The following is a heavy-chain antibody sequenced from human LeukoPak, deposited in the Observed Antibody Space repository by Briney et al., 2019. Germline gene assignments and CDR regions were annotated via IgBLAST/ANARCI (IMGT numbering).Heavy chain of an antibody. CDR2: IDWDDDK. Sequence: SGPTLVNPTQTLTLTCTFSGFSLSTSGMRVSWIRQPPGKALEWLARIDWDDDKFYSTSLETRLTISKDTSKNQVVLTMTNMDPVDTATYYCARMSSSSLDYYYMDVWGKGTTVTVSS. CDR1: GFSLSTSGMR. J-gene: IGHJ6*03. CDR3: ARMSSSSLDYYYMDV. V-gene: IGHV2-70*04. D-gene: IGHD6-6*01.